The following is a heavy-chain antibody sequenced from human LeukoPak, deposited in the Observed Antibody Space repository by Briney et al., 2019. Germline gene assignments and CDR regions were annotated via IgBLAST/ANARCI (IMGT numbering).Heavy chain of an antibody. CDR2: IWYDGSNK. V-gene: IGHV3-30*02. J-gene: IGHJ6*02. CDR1: GFTFSSYG. Sequence: PGGSLRLSCAASGFTFSSYGMHWVRQAPGKGLEWVAVIWYDGSNKYYADSDSVKGRFTISRDNSKNTLYLQMNSLSAEDTAVYYCAKETGVGLDVWGQGTTVTVSS. D-gene: IGHD3-3*01. CDR3: AKETGVGLDV.